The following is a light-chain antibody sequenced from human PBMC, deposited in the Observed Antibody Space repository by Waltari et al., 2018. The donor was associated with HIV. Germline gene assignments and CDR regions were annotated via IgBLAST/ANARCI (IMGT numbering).Light chain of an antibody. CDR1: QSPLYSNGYNY. V-gene: IGKV2-28*01. Sequence: DIVMTQSPLSLPVTPGEPASISCRSSQSPLYSNGYNYLNWYLPKPGQSPQLLSYLGSNRASGVPDRFSGSGSGTDFTLKISRVEAEDVGVYYCMQSLQTPLTFGGGTKVEI. CDR2: LGS. CDR3: MQSLQTPLT. J-gene: IGKJ4*01.